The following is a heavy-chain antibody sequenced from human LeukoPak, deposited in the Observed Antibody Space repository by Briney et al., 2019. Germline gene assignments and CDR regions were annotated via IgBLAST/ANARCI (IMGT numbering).Heavy chain of an antibody. V-gene: IGHV3-23*01. CDR3: AKDLRFGESYDAFDI. CDR2: ISGSGGST. D-gene: IGHD3-10*01. CDR1: GFTFSSYA. J-gene: IGHJ3*02. Sequence: GGSLRLSCAASGFTFSSYAMSWVRQAPGKGLEWVSAISGSGGSTYYADSVKGRFTISRDNSKSTLYLQMNSLRAEDTAVYYCAKDLRFGESYDAFDIWGQGTMVTVSS.